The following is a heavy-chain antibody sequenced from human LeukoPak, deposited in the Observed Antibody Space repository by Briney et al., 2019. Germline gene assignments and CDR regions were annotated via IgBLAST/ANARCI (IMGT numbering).Heavy chain of an antibody. Sequence: ASVKVSCEASGYTFTSYDINWVRQATGQGLEWMGWMNPNSGNTGYAQKFQGRVTMTRNTSISTAYMELSSLRSEDTAVYYCARGKKPYYDILTGPFDPWGQGTLVTVSS. V-gene: IGHV1-8*01. J-gene: IGHJ5*02. CDR3: ARGKKPYYDILTGPFDP. D-gene: IGHD3-9*01. CDR1: GYTFTSYD. CDR2: MNPNSGNT.